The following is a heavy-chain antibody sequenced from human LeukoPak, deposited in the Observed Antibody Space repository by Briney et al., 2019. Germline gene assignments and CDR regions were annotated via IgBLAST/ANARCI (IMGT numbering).Heavy chain of an antibody. CDR1: GYTFSSYS. D-gene: IGHD3-22*01. CDR2: ISVRSNYI. J-gene: IGHJ4*02. V-gene: IGHV3-21*01. CDR3: VRLRRNSDTTGFYYYYDF. Sequence: GGSLRLSCAASGYTFSSYSISWVRQAPGKGLEWVSSISVRSNYIYYADSVRGRFRISRDDARDSLYLQMNSLRAEDTAVYYCVRLRRNSDTTGFYYYYDFWGQGTLVTVSS.